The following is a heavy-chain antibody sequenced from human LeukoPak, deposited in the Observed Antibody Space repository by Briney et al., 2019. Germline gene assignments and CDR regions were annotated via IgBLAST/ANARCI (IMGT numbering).Heavy chain of an antibody. CDR3: AKDMAVATSGPFDY. V-gene: IGHV3-9*01. D-gene: IGHD5-12*01. Sequence: GRSLRLSCAASGFTIDDYAMHWVRQAPGKGLEWVSGISWNSGSIGYADSVKGRFTISRDNAKNSLYLQMNSLRAEDTALYYCAKDMAVATSGPFDYWGQGTLVTVSS. CDR2: ISWNSGSI. J-gene: IGHJ4*02. CDR1: GFTIDDYA.